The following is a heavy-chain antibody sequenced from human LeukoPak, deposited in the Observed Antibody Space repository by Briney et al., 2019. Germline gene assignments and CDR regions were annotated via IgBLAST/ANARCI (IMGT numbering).Heavy chain of an antibody. CDR1: SCAFTTSG. D-gene: IGHD6-19*01. CDR3: ARDKDLGAVAGTFDY. Sequence: GASVKVSCKASSCAFTTSGISWVRQAPGQGLEWMGWISAYDGHTKYAQKFQGRVTMTTDTSTSTAYMELRSLRSDDTAVYYCARDKDLGAVAGTFDYWGQGALVTVSS. J-gene: IGHJ4*02. CDR2: ISAYDGHT. V-gene: IGHV1-18*01.